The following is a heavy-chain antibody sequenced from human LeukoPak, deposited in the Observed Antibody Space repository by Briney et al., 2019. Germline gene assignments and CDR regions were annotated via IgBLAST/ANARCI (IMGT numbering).Heavy chain of an antibody. CDR2: ISSSSSYI. D-gene: IGHD6-13*01. CDR1: GFTFSSYS. Sequence: GGSLRLSCAASGFTFSSYSMNWVRQAPGKGLEWVSSISSSSSYIYYADSVKGRFTISRDNAKNSLYLQMNSLRAEDTAVYYCARDLALGYSSSWYSSPFDYWGQGTLDTVSS. J-gene: IGHJ4*02. CDR3: ARDLALGYSSSWYSSPFDY. V-gene: IGHV3-21*01.